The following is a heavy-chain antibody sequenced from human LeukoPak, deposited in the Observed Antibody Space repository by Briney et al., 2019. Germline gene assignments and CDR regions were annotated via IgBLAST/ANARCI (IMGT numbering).Heavy chain of an antibody. J-gene: IGHJ4*02. D-gene: IGHD2-8*01. Sequence: GGSLRLSCAASGFTFSSYGMHWVRQAPGKGLEWVAFIRYDGSNKYYADSVKGRFTISRDNSKNTLYLQMNSLRAEDTAVYYCAREYGVAAALGYWGQGTLVTVSS. V-gene: IGHV3-30*02. CDR2: IRYDGSNK. CDR1: GFTFSSYG. CDR3: AREYGVAAALGY.